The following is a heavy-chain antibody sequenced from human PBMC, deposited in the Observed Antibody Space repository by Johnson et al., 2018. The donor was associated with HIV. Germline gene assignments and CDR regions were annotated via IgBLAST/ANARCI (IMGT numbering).Heavy chain of an antibody. CDR2: TNWNGANT. CDR3: VRVGKYCDDDCHSGVDAFDI. D-gene: IGHD2-21*02. Sequence: VQLVESGGGVVRPGGSLRLSCATSGFIFNDHGMTWVRQVPGKGLEWVCDTNWNGANTAYADSVKGRFTISRDNAKKSLYLHMNSLRVEDTALYYCVRVGKYCDDDCHSGVDAFDIWGQGTMVTVSS. V-gene: IGHV3-20*04. J-gene: IGHJ3*02. CDR1: GFIFNDHG.